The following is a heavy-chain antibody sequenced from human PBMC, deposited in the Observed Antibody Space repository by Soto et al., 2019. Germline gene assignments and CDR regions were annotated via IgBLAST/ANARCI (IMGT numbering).Heavy chain of an antibody. CDR3: ARDWGPSSGYYPYWFDP. CDR2: IIPIFGTA. D-gene: IGHD3-22*01. CDR1: GGTFNSYA. J-gene: IGHJ5*02. V-gene: IGHV1-69*12. Sequence: QVQLVQSGAEVKKPGSSVKVYCKASGGTFNSYAISWVRQAPGQGLEWMGEIIPIFGTANYAQKFQGRVTITADESTSTAYMELSSLRSEDTAVYYCARDWGPSSGYYPYWFDPWGQGTLVTVSS.